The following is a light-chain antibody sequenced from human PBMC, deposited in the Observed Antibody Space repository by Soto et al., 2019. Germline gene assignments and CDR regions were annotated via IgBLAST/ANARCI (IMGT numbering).Light chain of an antibody. CDR3: QQYNNWPSLT. Sequence: EIVMTQPPATLSMSPGERATLSCRASQSVSSNLAWYQQKPGQAPRLLIYGASTRATGIPARFSGSGSGTEFTLTISSLQSEDFAVYYCQQYNNWPSLTFGGGTKV. CDR1: QSVSSN. V-gene: IGKV3-15*01. CDR2: GAS. J-gene: IGKJ4*01.